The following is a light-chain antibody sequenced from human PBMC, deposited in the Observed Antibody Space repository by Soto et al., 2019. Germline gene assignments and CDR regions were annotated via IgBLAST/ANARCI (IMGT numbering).Light chain of an antibody. CDR2: RAS. CDR1: QSLSGN. CDR3: QQYHNWWT. V-gene: IGKV3-15*01. Sequence: EIVMTQSPATLAGSPGETVTLSCRASQSLSGNLAWYQQKPGQAPRLLIFRASTRVTGIPARFSGSGSGTEFTLTISSLQSEDFAVYYCQQYHNWWTFGQGTKVDI. J-gene: IGKJ1*01.